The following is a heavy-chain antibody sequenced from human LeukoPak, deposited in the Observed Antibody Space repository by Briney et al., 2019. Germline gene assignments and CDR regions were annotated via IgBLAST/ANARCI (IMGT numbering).Heavy chain of an antibody. CDR2: SIAHNYNR. J-gene: IGHJ5*02. CDR3: DAILRVTYSWFDP. Sequence: ASVRVSCKASGYTFTSYGISWVRQAPGQGFEWMGWSIAHNYNRNYANNLHGRVTMTTDSATSTAYMELRSLRSDDTAEYYCDAILRVTYSWFDPWGQGTLVTVSS. V-gene: IGHV1-18*01. D-gene: IGHD3-3*01. CDR1: GYTFTSYG.